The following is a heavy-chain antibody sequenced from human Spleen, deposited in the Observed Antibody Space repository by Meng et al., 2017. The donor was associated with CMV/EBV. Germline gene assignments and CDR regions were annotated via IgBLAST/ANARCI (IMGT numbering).Heavy chain of an antibody. CDR3: TTEKGGGDCYDY. V-gene: IGHV3-15*01. J-gene: IGHJ4*02. CDR1: GLVFSESW. D-gene: IGHD2-21*01. CDR2: IKSKTDGGTT. Sequence: GESLKISCVVSGLVFSESWMTWVRQAPGKGLEWVGRIKSKTDGGTTDYAAPVKGRFTISRDDSKNTLYVQLNGLKTEDTAVYYCTTEKGGGDCYDYWGQGTLVTVSS.